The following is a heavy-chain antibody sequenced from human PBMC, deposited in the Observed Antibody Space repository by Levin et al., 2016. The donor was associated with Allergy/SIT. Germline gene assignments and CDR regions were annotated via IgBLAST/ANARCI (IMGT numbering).Heavy chain of an antibody. D-gene: IGHD3-10*01. Sequence: ASVKVSCKASGGTLNSYAISWVRQAPGQGLEWMGWINPNSGGTDYSRKFQGRVTMTRDTSISTAYMELSGLRSDDTAIYYCARESKLPGVNFDYWGQGSLVTVSS. J-gene: IGHJ4*02. CDR2: INPNSGGT. CDR3: ARESKLPGVNFDY. CDR1: GGTLNSYA. V-gene: IGHV1-2*02.